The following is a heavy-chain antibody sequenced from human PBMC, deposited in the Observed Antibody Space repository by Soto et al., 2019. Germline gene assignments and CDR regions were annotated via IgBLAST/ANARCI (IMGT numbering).Heavy chain of an antibody. J-gene: IGHJ4*02. CDR2: IYYSGST. Sequence: PSETLSLTCTVSGGSISSYYWSWIRQPPGKGLEWIGYIYYSGSTNYNPSLKSRVTISVDTSKNQFSLKLSSVTAADTAVYYCVGSGYDWYYFDYWGQGTLVTVS. CDR3: VGSGYDWYYFDY. V-gene: IGHV4-59*08. CDR1: GGSISSYY. D-gene: IGHD5-12*01.